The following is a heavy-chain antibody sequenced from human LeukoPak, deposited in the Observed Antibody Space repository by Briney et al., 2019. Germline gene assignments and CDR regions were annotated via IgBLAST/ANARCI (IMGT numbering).Heavy chain of an antibody. CDR1: GGSISSSDYY. Sequence: SETLSLTCTVSGGSISSSDYYWGWIRQPPGKGLEWIGSIYYSGSTYYNPSLKSRVTISVDTSKKHFSLRLSSVTAADTAMFYCARLTIAANAFDIWGQGTMVTVSS. D-gene: IGHD2-15*01. V-gene: IGHV4-39*02. CDR3: ARLTIAANAFDI. CDR2: IYYSGST. J-gene: IGHJ3*02.